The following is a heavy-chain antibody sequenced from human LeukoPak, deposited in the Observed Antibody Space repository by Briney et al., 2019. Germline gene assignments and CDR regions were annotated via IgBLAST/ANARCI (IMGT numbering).Heavy chain of an antibody. Sequence: GESLKISCKGSGYSFTSYWIGWVRQMPGKGLEWMGIIYPGDSDTRYSPSFRGHVTISAAKSISTAYLQWSSLKASDTAMYYCARHVHSSSSRWFDPWGQGTLVTVSS. CDR3: ARHVHSSSSRWFDP. D-gene: IGHD6-6*01. CDR1: GYSFTSYW. CDR2: IYPGDSDT. J-gene: IGHJ5*02. V-gene: IGHV5-51*01.